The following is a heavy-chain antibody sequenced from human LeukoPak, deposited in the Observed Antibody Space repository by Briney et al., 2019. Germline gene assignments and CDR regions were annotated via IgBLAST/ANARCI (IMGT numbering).Heavy chain of an antibody. CDR2: IYTSGST. J-gene: IGHJ4*02. V-gene: IGHV4-61*02. CDR1: GGSISSGSYY. D-gene: IGHD2-15*01. Sequence: SQTLSLTCTVSGGSISSGSYYWSWIRQPAGKGLEWIGRIYTSGSTNYNPSLKSRVTISVDTSKNQFSLKLSSVTAADTAVYYCARDVCEYCSGGSCCFFDYWGQGTLVTVSS. CDR3: ARDVCEYCSGGSCCFFDY.